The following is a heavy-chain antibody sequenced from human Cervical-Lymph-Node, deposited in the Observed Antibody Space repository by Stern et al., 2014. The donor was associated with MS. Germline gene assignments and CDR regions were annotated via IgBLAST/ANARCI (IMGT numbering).Heavy chain of an antibody. CDR3: ARGVSDSSSWWDWYFDL. V-gene: IGHV1-18*04. CDR1: GYTFTSYT. Sequence: QVQLGQSGDEVKKPGASVKVSCKASGYTFTSYTISWVRQAPGQGLEWMGWISTYNGNRNYAQKGQGRVTMTTDASTSTAYMELSSLRSDDTAVYYCARGVSDSSSWWDWYFDLWGRGTLVTVSS. D-gene: IGHD6-13*01. J-gene: IGHJ2*01. CDR2: ISTYNGNR.